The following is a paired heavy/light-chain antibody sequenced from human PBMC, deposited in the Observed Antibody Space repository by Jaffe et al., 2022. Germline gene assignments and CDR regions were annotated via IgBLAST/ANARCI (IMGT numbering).Heavy chain of an antibody. V-gene: IGHV3-11*01. CDR2: ISSGGGTI. Sequence: QVQLVESGGYLVKPGGSLRLSCAASGFTFSDYYMSWIRQAPGKGLEWISYISSGGGTIYYADSVKGRFTISRDNAKNLLYLQMNNLRAEDTAVYYCARLVYHNFGAWGYFDYWGQGALVTVSS. CDR1: GFTFSDYY. CDR3: ARLVYHNFGAWGYFDY. D-gene: IGHD2-8*01. J-gene: IGHJ4*02.
Light chain of an antibody. V-gene: IGKV3-15*01. CDR1: QSVSSN. Sequence: EIVMTQSPATLSVSPGERATLSCRASQSVSSNLAWYQQKPGQAPRLLIYSASTRATGIPARFSGSGSGTEFTLTISSLQSEDVAVYHCQQYHDWPWTFGQGTKVEIK. CDR2: SAS. J-gene: IGKJ1*01. CDR3: QQYHDWPWT.